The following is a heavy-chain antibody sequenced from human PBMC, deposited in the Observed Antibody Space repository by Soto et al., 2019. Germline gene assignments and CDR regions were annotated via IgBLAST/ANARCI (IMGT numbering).Heavy chain of an antibody. CDR2: IYYSGST. V-gene: IGHV4-31*03. CDR1: GGSISTGGYY. CDR3: ARGLSVSLFDN. J-gene: IGHJ4*02. Sequence: QVQLQESGPGLVKPSQTLSLTCTVSGGSISTGGYYWTWIRQHPGKGLEWIGYIYYSGSTYYNPSLKSRVTMSVATSKNQFSLKLSPVTAADTAVYYCARGLSVSLFDNWGQGTLVTVSS. D-gene: IGHD2-8*01.